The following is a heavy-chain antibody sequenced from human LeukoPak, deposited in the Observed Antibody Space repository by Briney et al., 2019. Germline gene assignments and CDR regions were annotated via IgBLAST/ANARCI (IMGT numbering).Heavy chain of an antibody. CDR3: ARPKTYYYEDTDLKVWVRGPLDY. CDR2: IIPFFGTP. J-gene: IGHJ4*02. Sequence: SVKVSCKASGGTFGSYALSWVRQAPGQGLEWMGGIIPFFGTPNYAQRFQDRVTISADESTSTFYMELRSLRSEDTAVYYCARPKTYYYEDTDLKVWVRGPLDYWGQGTLVTVSS. V-gene: IGHV1-69*13. CDR1: GGTFGSYA. D-gene: IGHD3-22*01.